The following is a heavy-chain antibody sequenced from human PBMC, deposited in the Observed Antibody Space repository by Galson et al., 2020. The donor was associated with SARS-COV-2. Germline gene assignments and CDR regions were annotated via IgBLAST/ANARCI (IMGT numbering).Heavy chain of an antibody. CDR3: AKEGGGYAYYYYGLDV. CDR2: ISYDGGNK. J-gene: IGHJ6*02. V-gene: IGHV3-30*18. CDR1: GFPFGSYG. Sequence: GGSLRLSCVASGFPFGSYGMHWVRQAPGKGLEWVALISYDGGNKYYGDSVKGRFTISRDNSKNSLYLQLNSLRAEDTAVYYCAKEGGGYAYYYYGLDVWGLGTTVTVSS. D-gene: IGHD3-16*01.